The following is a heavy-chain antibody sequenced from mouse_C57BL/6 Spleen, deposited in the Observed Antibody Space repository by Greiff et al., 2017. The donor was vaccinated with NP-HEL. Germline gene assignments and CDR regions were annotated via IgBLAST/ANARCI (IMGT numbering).Heavy chain of an antibody. CDR1: GYSITSGYY. CDR3: AREVYYGSSYGDYYAMDY. CDR2: ISYDGSN. Sequence: EVKLEESGPGLVKPSQSLSLTCSVTGYSITSGYYWNWIRQFPGNKLEWMGYISYDGSNNYNPSLKNRISITRDTSKNQFFLKLNSVTTEDTATYYCAREVYYGSSYGDYYAMDYWGQGTSVTVSS. D-gene: IGHD1-1*01. J-gene: IGHJ4*01. V-gene: IGHV3-6*01.